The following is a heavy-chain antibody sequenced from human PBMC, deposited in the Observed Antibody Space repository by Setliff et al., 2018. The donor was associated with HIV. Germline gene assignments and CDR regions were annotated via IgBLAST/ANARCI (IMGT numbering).Heavy chain of an antibody. D-gene: IGHD6-19*01. Sequence: GGSLRLSCEGSGFNFNYYAMHRVRQGPGKGLEWVSGITWQGGVLGYADSVKGRFTISRDNVRNSLYLQMNSLTIEDTASYFCVKGGSLAGQPHYYMDVWGRGTTVTVSS. V-gene: IGHV3-9*01. CDR2: ITWQGGVL. CDR3: VKGGSLAGQPHYYMDV. J-gene: IGHJ6*03. CDR1: GFNFNYYA.